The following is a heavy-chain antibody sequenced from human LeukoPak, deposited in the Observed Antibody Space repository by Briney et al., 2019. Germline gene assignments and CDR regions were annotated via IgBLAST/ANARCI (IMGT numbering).Heavy chain of an antibody. CDR2: IYYSGST. Sequence: SETLSLTCTVSGGSISSYYWSWIRQPPGKGLEWIGSIYYSGSTYYNPSLKSRVTISVDTSKNQFSLKLSSVTAADTAVYYCARHRGSGSYSPSDYWGQGTLVTVSS. J-gene: IGHJ4*02. D-gene: IGHD3-10*01. CDR3: ARHRGSGSYSPSDY. V-gene: IGHV4-59*05. CDR1: GGSISSYY.